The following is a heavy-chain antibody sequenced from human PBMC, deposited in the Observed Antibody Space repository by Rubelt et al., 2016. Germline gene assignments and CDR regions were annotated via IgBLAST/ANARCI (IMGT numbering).Heavy chain of an antibody. D-gene: IGHD6-19*01. Sequence: GSGGGLVQPGGSLRLSCAASGFTFTTHGMSWVRQAPGKGLEGVPTISGGGGSAYYADSVRGRFTIYRNNSKNALYLRLKSLKVYDTAVYYCARTLGYDSGWNDAGGQGTLVTVSS. J-gene: IGHJ5*02. CDR1: GFTFTTHG. CDR3: ARTLGYDSGWNDA. CDR2: ISGGGGSA. V-gene: IGHV3-23*01.